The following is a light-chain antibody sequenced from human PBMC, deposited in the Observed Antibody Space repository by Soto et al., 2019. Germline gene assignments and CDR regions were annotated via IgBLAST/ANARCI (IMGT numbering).Light chain of an antibody. Sequence: QSALTQPASVSGSPGQSITISCTGTSSDVGAYNYVSWFQQHPGKAPKLMIYDVSNRPSGVSNRFSGSKSGNTASLTISGLQAEDEADYYCCSYSTSSPYVFGIGTKVTVL. CDR3: CSYSTSSPYV. CDR1: SSDVGAYNY. J-gene: IGLJ1*01. CDR2: DVS. V-gene: IGLV2-14*01.